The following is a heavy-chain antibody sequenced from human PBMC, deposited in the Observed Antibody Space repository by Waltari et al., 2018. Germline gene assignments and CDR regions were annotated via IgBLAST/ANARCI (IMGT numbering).Heavy chain of an antibody. Sequence: EVQLLESGGGLVQPGGSLRLSCVASGFTFSTYAMRWVRQAPGGRLKWFSTLAYTGDNTNYADSAKGRFTIARDISKRTLYLHMNSLRAEDTAVYYCAKAHYDSSGYFSDFDYWGQGTRVTVSS. CDR2: LAYTGDNT. J-gene: IGHJ4*02. CDR1: GFTFSTYA. V-gene: IGHV3-23*01. CDR3: AKAHYDSSGYFSDFDY. D-gene: IGHD3-22*01.